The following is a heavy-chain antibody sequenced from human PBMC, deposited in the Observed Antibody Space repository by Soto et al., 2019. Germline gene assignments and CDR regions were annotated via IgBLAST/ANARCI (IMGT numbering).Heavy chain of an antibody. D-gene: IGHD6-6*01. Sequence: GESLKISCKGSGYSFTSYWIGWVRQMPGKGLEWMGIIYPGDSDTRYSPSFQGQVTISADKSISTAYLQWSSLKASDTAMYYCARGGCLAASESRYYYGMDVWGHGTTVTVSS. CDR1: GYSFTSYW. V-gene: IGHV5-51*01. CDR2: IYPGDSDT. CDR3: ARGGCLAASESRYYYGMDV. J-gene: IGHJ6*02.